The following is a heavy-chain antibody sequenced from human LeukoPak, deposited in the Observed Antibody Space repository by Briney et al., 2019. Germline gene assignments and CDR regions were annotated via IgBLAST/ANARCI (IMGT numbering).Heavy chain of an antibody. CDR1: GFTFSSYW. D-gene: IGHD6-19*01. V-gene: IGHV3-74*01. Sequence: GPLRLSCAASGFTFSSYWMHWVRQAPGKGLVWVSRINSDGSSTSYADSVKGRFTISRDNAKNTLYLQMNSLRAEDTAVYYCARDPRGGYSSGWYDYWGQGTLVTVSS. J-gene: IGHJ4*02. CDR2: INSDGSST. CDR3: ARDPRGGYSSGWYDY.